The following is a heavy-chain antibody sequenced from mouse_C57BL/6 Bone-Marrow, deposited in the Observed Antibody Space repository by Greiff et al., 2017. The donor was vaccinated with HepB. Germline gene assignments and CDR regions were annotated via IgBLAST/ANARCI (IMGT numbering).Heavy chain of an antibody. V-gene: IGHV1-54*01. J-gene: IGHJ4*01. CDR1: GYAFTNYL. Sequence: QVQLKESGAELVRPGTSVKVSCKASGYAFTNYLIEWVKQRPGQGLEWIGVINPGSGGTNYNEKFKGKATLTADKSSSTAYMQLSSLTSEDSAVYFCARPKASYGNYAMDYWGQGTSVTVSS. CDR3: ARPKASYGNYAMDY. CDR2: INPGSGGT. D-gene: IGHD1-2*01.